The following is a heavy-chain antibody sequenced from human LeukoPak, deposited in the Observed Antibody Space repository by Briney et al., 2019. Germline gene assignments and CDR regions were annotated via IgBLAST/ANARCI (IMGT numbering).Heavy chain of an antibody. CDR1: GFSISHGYF. CDR2: IFYTGTT. V-gene: IGHV4-59*01. D-gene: IGHD2-15*01. J-gene: IGHJ5*02. CDR3: ARDAAVDPNWFDP. Sequence: SETLTLTCVVSGFSISHGYFWGWVRQTPEKGLEWIGYIFYTGTTNYNPSLKARVTISVDTSKNQFSLKLSSVTAADTAIYYCARDAAVDPNWFDPWGQGTLVTVSS.